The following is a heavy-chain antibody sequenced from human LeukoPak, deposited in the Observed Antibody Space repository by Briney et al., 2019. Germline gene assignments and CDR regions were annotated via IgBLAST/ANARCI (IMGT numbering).Heavy chain of an antibody. Sequence: PSETLSLTCTVPGGSIISYYWSWIRQPPGKGLEWIGYIYYSGSTDYNPSLKSRVTISVDTSRNQFSLKLSSVTAADTAVYYCARSREWELRLYYYYMDVWGKGTTVTVSS. D-gene: IGHD1-26*01. CDR1: GGSIISYY. V-gene: IGHV4-59*01. CDR3: ARSREWELRLYYYYMDV. CDR2: IYYSGST. J-gene: IGHJ6*03.